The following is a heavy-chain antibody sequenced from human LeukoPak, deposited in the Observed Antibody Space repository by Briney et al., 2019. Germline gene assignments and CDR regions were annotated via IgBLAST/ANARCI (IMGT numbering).Heavy chain of an antibody. V-gene: IGHV1-3*01. D-gene: IGHD5-18*01. J-gene: IGHJ4*02. CDR1: GYTFTSYA. CDR2: INAGNGNT. CDR3: ARGGIQLWSYFDY. Sequence: ASVKVSCKASGYTFTSYAMHWVRQAPGQRLEWMGRINAGNGNTKYSQKFQGRVTITRDTSASTAYMELSSLRSEDTAVYYCARGGIQLWSYFDYWGQGTLVTVSS.